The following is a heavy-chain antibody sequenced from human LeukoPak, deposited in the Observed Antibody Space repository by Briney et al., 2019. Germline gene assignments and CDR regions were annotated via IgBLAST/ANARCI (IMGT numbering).Heavy chain of an antibody. D-gene: IGHD6-13*01. V-gene: IGHV1-24*01. J-gene: IGHJ4*02. CDR2: FDPEDGET. CDR1: GYTFTGYH. CDR3: ANLIMAAAGTFDY. Sequence: ASVKVSCKASGYTFTGYHMHWVRQAPGKGLEWMGGFDPEDGETIYAQKFQGRVTMTEDTSTDTACMELSSLRSEDTAVYYCANLIMAAAGTFDYWGQGTLVTVSS.